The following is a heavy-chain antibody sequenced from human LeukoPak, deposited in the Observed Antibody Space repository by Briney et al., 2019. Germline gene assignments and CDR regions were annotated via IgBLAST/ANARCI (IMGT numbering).Heavy chain of an antibody. CDR2: MYYTGSP. D-gene: IGHD1-1*01. Sequence: SETLSLTCKVSGGSISSSYWSWIRQPPGKGLEWIGNMYYTGSPNYNFSLKSRVTISFDTSKNQFSLNLGSVTAADTAVYYCARQTQLFLYDYWGQGTLVTVSS. CDR3: ARQTQLFLYDY. CDR1: GGSISSSY. J-gene: IGHJ4*02. V-gene: IGHV4-59*01.